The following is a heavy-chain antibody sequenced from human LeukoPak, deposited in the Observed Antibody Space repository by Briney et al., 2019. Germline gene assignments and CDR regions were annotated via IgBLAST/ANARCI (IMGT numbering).Heavy chain of an antibody. D-gene: IGHD5-18*01. Sequence: GTSVKVSCKASGFTFTSSAMQWVRQARGQRLEWIGWIVVGSGNTNYAQKFQERVTITRDMSTSTAYMELSSLRSEDTAVYYCAADVRSYHLLNTAMGTWGQGTLVTVSS. CDR1: GFTFTSSA. CDR2: IVVGSGNT. J-gene: IGHJ5*02. V-gene: IGHV1-58*02. CDR3: AADVRSYHLLNTAMGT.